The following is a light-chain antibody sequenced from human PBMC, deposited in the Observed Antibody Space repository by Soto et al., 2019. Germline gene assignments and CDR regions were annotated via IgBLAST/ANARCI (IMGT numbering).Light chain of an antibody. CDR1: QSVSSY. J-gene: IGKJ4*01. V-gene: IGKV3-11*01. CDR3: QQRINWPLT. Sequence: EIVLTQSPATLSLSPGERATLSCRASQSVSSYLAWYQQKPGQAPRLLIYDASNRATGIPARFSGSGSGTEFTLTISSLEPEDFVVYYCQQRINWPLTFVGGTKVEIK. CDR2: DAS.